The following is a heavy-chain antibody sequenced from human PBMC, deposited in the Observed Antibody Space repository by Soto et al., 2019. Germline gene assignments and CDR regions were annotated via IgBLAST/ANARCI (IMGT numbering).Heavy chain of an antibody. Sequence: SETLSLTCTVSGGSISSSSYYWGWIRQPPGKGLEWIGSIYYSGSTYYNPSLKSRVTISVDTSKNQFSLKLSSVTAADTAVYYCARAYGDYGYYFDYWGQGTLVTVSS. CDR3: ARAYGDYGYYFDY. J-gene: IGHJ4*02. CDR1: GGSISSSSYY. D-gene: IGHD4-17*01. V-gene: IGHV4-39*01. CDR2: IYYSGST.